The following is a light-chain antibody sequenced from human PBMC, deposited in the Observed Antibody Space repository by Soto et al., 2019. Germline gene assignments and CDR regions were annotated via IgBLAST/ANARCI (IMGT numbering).Light chain of an antibody. V-gene: IGKV3-11*01. CDR3: HQRQSWPRT. CDR2: QTS. J-gene: IGKJ1*01. Sequence: IGVTQSPSTLSSFPGDRVTLSCRASQYINTRLAWYQHRPGQAPRLLIYQTSIRAAGIPARFSASGSGTDFTLTISDVQPEDFALYYCHQRQSWPRTFGQGTKVAIK. CDR1: QYINTR.